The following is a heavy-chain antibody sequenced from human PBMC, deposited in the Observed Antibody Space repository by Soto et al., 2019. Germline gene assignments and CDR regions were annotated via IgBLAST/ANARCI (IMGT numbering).Heavy chain of an antibody. CDR3: ASPPEYSSSSGQDYYYYYGMDV. Sequence: GGSLRLSCAASGFTFSSYWMHWVRQAPGKGLVWVSRINSDGSSTSYADSVKGRFTISRDNAKNTLYLQMNSLRAGDTAVYYCASPPEYSSSSGQDYYYYYGMDVWGQGTTVTVSS. V-gene: IGHV3-74*01. CDR2: INSDGSST. CDR1: GFTFSSYW. J-gene: IGHJ6*02. D-gene: IGHD6-6*01.